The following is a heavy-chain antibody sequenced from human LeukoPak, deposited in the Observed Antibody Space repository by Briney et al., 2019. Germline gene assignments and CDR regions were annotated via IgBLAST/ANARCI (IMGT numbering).Heavy chain of an antibody. CDR2: IYYSGST. J-gene: IGHJ4*02. V-gene: IGHV4-59*11. CDR3: ARESPAPIAARGYYFDY. Sequence: SETLSLTCTVSGGSISSHYWSWIRQPPGKGLEWIGYIYYSGSTNYNPSLKSRVTISVDTSKNQFSLKLSSVTAADTAVYYCARESPAPIAARGYYFDYWGQGTLVTVSS. D-gene: IGHD6-6*01. CDR1: GGSISSHY.